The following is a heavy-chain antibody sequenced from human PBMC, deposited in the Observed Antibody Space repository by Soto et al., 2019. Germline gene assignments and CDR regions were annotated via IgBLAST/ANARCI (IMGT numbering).Heavy chain of an antibody. Sequence: PSETLSLTCTVSGGSISSYYWSWIRQPPGKGLEWIGYIYYSVGTNYNPSHKSRVTISVDTSKNQFSLKLSSVTAADTAVYYCASGIAARAGGFFDYWGQGTLVTVSS. J-gene: IGHJ4*02. V-gene: IGHV4-59*08. CDR2: IYYSVGT. D-gene: IGHD6-6*01. CDR3: ASGIAARAGGFFDY. CDR1: GGSISSYY.